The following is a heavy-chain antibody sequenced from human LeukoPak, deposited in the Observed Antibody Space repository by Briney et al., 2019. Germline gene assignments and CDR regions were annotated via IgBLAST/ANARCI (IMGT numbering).Heavy chain of an antibody. CDR2: SYHSGTT. Sequence: SETLSLTCGVSGYSINSGYFWGWIRQPPGKGLEWIGSSYHSGTTYYNPSLKSRVNISIDTSKNQFSLKLRSVTSADTANYYCARVANIAVAADYLDYWGQGTLVTVSS. J-gene: IGHJ4*02. CDR1: GYSINSGYF. CDR3: ARVANIAVAADYLDY. D-gene: IGHD6-19*01. V-gene: IGHV4-38-2*01.